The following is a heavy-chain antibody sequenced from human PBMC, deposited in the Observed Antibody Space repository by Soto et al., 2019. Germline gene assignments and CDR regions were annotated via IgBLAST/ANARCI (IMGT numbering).Heavy chain of an antibody. CDR1: GYSFTSYW. D-gene: IGHD6-13*01. Sequence: PGESLKISCKGSGYSFTSYWISWVRQMPGKGLEWMGRIDPSDSYTNYSPSFQGHVTISADKSISTAYLQWSSLKASDTAMYYCARQFSPDSSSYTGYYYYYGMDVWGQGTTVTVSS. CDR3: ARQFSPDSSSYTGYYYYYGMDV. J-gene: IGHJ6*02. V-gene: IGHV5-10-1*01. CDR2: IDPSDSYT.